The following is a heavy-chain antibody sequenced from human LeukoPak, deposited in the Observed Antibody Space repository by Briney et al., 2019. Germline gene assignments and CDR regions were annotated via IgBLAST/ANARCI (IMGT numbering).Heavy chain of an antibody. Sequence: GGSLRLSCAASGFTFSSYSMNWVRQAPGKGLEWVSAISGSGGSTYYADSVKGRFTISRDNSKNTLYLQMNSLRAEDTAVYYCAKGDYYGSGSYCDYWGQGTLVTVSS. CDR1: GFTFSSYS. CDR3: AKGDYYGSGSYCDY. CDR2: ISGSGGST. V-gene: IGHV3-23*01. D-gene: IGHD3-10*01. J-gene: IGHJ4*02.